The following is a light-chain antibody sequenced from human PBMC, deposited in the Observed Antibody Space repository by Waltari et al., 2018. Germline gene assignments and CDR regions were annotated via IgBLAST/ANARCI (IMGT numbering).Light chain of an antibody. V-gene: IGKV1-5*03. J-gene: IGKJ4*01. CDR2: KAS. CDR3: QQYNTYST. CDR1: QSRSTW. Sequence: TQMTPSPSTLSASVGDRVTITCRASQSRSTWLAWYQQKPGKAPKLLIYKASSLESGVPSRFSGSGSGTEFTLTISSLQPDDFATYYCQQYNTYSTFGGGTKVEIK.